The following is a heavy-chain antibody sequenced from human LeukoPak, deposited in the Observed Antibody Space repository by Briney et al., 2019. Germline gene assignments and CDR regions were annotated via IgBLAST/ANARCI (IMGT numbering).Heavy chain of an antibody. CDR1: GGSISSGGYY. CDR2: IYYSGST. V-gene: IGHV4-31*03. J-gene: IGHJ4*02. D-gene: IGHD6-13*01. CDR3: ARQEGIAAAALDY. Sequence: SQTLSLTCTVSGGSISSGGYYWSWIRQHPGKGLEWIGYIYYSGSTNYNPSLKSRVTISVDTSKNQFSLKLSSVTAADTAVHYRARQEGIAAAALDYWGQGTLVTVSS.